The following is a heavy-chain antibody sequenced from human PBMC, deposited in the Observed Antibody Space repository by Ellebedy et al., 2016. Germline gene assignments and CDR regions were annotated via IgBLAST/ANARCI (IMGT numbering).Heavy chain of an antibody. D-gene: IGHD6-6*01. CDR3: ARDGRIAARRLDY. CDR2: ISGSGGST. V-gene: IGHV3-23*01. J-gene: IGHJ4*02. CDR1: GFTFSSYA. Sequence: GGSLRLXCAASGFTFSSYAMSWVRQAPGKGLEWVSAISGSGGSTYYADSVKGRFTIPRDNSKNTLYLQMNSLRAEDTAVYYCARDGRIAARRLDYWGQGTLVTVSS.